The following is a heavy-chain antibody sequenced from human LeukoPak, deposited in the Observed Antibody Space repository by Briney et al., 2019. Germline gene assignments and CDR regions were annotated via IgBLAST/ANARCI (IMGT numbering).Heavy chain of an antibody. Sequence: SETLSHTCTVPGGSINNYYWSWIRQPPGKGLEWIGFIYYSGSTNYNPSLKSRVTISLDTSKNQFSLNLSSVTAADTAVYYCAARGDGYNNWYFDLWGRGTLVTVSS. D-gene: IGHD5-24*01. CDR2: IYYSGST. CDR3: AARGDGYNNWYFDL. CDR1: GGSINNYY. V-gene: IGHV4-59*01. J-gene: IGHJ2*01.